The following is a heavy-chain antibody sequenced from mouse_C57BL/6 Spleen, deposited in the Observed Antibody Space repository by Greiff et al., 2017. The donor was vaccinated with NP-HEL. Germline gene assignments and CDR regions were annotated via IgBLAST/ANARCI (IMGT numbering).Heavy chain of an antibody. V-gene: IGHV1-52*01. J-gene: IGHJ3*01. CDR1: GYTFTSYW. D-gene: IGHD2-4*01. CDR3: ARRDYDDGAWFAY. CDR2: IDPSDSET. Sequence: VQLQQPGAELVRPGSSVKLSCKASGYTFTSYWMHWVKQRPIQGLEWIGNIDPSDSETHYNQKFKDKATLTVDKSSSTAYMQLSSLTSEDSAVYYCARRDYDDGAWFAYWGQGTLVTVSA.